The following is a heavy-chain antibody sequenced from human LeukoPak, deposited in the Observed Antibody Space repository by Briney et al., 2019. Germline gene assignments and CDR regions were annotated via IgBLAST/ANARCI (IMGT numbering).Heavy chain of an antibody. V-gene: IGHV3-30*18. J-gene: IGHJ4*02. CDR2: VSHEGSSK. Sequence: PGGSLRLSCAASGYSFSGSDIHWVRQAPGKGLEWVAFVSHEGSSKFYAESVKGRFGISRDNSKNTLFLQMNSLRAEDTAVYYCAKDQEGSSYGLFDYWGQGTLVTVSS. D-gene: IGHD3-16*01. CDR1: GYSFSGSD. CDR3: AKDQEGSSYGLFDY.